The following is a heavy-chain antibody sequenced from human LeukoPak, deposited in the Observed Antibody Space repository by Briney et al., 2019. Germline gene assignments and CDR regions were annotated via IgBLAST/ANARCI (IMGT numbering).Heavy chain of an antibody. CDR3: ARDQTYSGSGIYTYFDY. Sequence: SETLSLTCSVSGGSIAIYYWHWVRQSADKRLEWLGRIYTSGHTTYSPSLRSRVTISADTSKNHFSLKLTSVTAADTAVYYCARDQTYSGSGIYTYFDYWGQGILVTVSS. D-gene: IGHD3-10*01. CDR1: GGSIAIYY. CDR2: IYTSGHT. V-gene: IGHV4-4*07. J-gene: IGHJ4*02.